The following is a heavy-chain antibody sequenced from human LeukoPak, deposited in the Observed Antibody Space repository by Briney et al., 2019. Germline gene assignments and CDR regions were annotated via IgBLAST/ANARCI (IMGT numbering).Heavy chain of an antibody. Sequence: ASVKVSCKASGYTFTSYDINWVRQATGQGLEWMGWMNPNSGNTGYAQKFQGRVTMTRQTSISTAYMELSSLRSEDTAVYYCARGVPIQGTRYFDYWGQGTLVTVSS. V-gene: IGHV1-8*01. J-gene: IGHJ4*02. CDR3: ARGVPIQGTRYFDY. CDR1: GYTFTSYD. D-gene: IGHD5-18*01. CDR2: MNPNSGNT.